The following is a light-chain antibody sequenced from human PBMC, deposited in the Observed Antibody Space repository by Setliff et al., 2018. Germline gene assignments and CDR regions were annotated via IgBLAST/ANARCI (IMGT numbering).Light chain of an antibody. CDR1: SSDVGGYNY. J-gene: IGLJ1*01. CDR2: DVS. V-gene: IGLV2-14*03. Sequence: ALTQPRSVSGSPGQSVTISCTGTSSDVGGYNYVSWYQQHPGKAPKLMIYDVSNRPSGVSNRFSGSKSGNTASLTISGLQAEDEADYYCSSYTSSSTSYVFGTGTKVTVL. CDR3: SSYTSSSTSYV.